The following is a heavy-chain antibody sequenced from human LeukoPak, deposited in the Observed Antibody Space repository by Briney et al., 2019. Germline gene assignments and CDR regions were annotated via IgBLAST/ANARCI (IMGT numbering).Heavy chain of an antibody. CDR3: ARDRYYKGFGYYFDY. CDR1: GASISSYY. J-gene: IGHJ4*02. Sequence: SETLSLTCTVSGASISSYYWSWIRQPPGKGLEWIGYIYYSGSTNYNPSLKSRVTISVDTSKNQFSLKLSSVTAADTAVYYCARDRYYKGFGYYFDYWGQGTLVTVSS. V-gene: IGHV4-59*01. CDR2: IYYSGST. D-gene: IGHD3-22*01.